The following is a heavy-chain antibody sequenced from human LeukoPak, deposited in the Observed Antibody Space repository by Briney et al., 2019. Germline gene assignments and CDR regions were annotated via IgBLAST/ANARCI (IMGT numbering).Heavy chain of an antibody. Sequence: SQTLSLACTLSGVSRSSYYWTCIRQPPSQGLESIGGVHYTGSTKFNPSPGRRVTISLYPSKNPSSLCPSSLTPADTATYYCAFRPLGYCSGGTCRDYWGQGTLVTVSS. J-gene: IGHJ4*02. CDR3: AFRPLGYCSGGTCRDY. CDR1: GVSRSSYY. CDR2: VHYTGST. D-gene: IGHD2-15*01. V-gene: IGHV4-59*03.